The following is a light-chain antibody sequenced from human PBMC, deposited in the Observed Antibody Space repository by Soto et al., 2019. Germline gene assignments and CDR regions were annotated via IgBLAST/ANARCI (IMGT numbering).Light chain of an antibody. Sequence: DIQLTQSPSFLSASVGDRVTMTCRASQGISTYLAWYLQRPGKAPKLLIYGASTLQSGVPSRFSGSGSGTEFTLTISSLQPEDFGNYYCQQLNRDGYAFGQGTNLEIK. CDR2: GAS. CDR1: QGISTY. V-gene: IGKV1-9*01. CDR3: QQLNRDGYA. J-gene: IGKJ2*01.